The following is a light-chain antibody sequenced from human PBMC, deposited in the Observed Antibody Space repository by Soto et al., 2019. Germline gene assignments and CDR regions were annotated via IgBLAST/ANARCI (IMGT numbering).Light chain of an antibody. Sequence: DFVMTQSPDSLAVSLGERATINCKSSQSVLSSSNNKNFLAWFQQKPGQPPKLLIYWASTRESGVPDRFSGSGSGTDFTLTISSLQAEDVAIYYCQQYYGAPLTFGGGTKVEIK. J-gene: IGKJ4*01. CDR2: WAS. V-gene: IGKV4-1*01. CDR3: QQYYGAPLT. CDR1: QSVLSSSNNKNF.